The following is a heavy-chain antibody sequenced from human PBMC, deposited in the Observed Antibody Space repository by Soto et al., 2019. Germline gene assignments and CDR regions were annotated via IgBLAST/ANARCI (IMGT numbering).Heavy chain of an antibody. Sequence: ASVKVSCKASGYTFTSYGISWVRQAPGQGLEWMGWISAYNGNTNYAQKLQGRVTMTTDTSTSTAYMELRSLRSDDTAVYYCARGSTMVRGVIWGSGYYYYYGMDVWRQGTTVTVSS. J-gene: IGHJ6*02. CDR3: ARGSTMVRGVIWGSGYYYYYGMDV. CDR2: ISAYNGNT. V-gene: IGHV1-18*04. CDR1: GYTFTSYG. D-gene: IGHD3-10*01.